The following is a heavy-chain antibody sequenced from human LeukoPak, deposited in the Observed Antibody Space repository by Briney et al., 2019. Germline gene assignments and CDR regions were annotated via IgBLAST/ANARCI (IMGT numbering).Heavy chain of an antibody. J-gene: IGHJ4*02. Sequence: GGSLRLSCAASGFTFRNYAMIWVRQAPGKGLEWVSTISGSGDSTYYADSVKGRFTISRDNSKNTLYVQMNSLRAEDTAVYYCARGFRGPYSSGWYGNWGQGTLVTVSS. CDR1: GFTFRNYA. V-gene: IGHV3-23*01. CDR3: ARGFRGPYSSGWYGN. D-gene: IGHD6-19*01. CDR2: ISGSGDST.